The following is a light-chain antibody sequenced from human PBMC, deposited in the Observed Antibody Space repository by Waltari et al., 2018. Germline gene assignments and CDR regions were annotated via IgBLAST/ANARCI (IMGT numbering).Light chain of an antibody. Sequence: QSALTQPASVSGSPGQSITISCTGTSNDVGSYNLGYWYQQYPGKAPTLMIYEVTKRPSGVSSRFSGSKSGNTASLTISGLQAEDEADYYCSSYAGSTTLVIFGGGTKLTV. CDR2: EVT. CDR3: SSYAGSTTLVI. CDR1: SNDVGSYNL. V-gene: IGLV2-23*02. J-gene: IGLJ2*01.